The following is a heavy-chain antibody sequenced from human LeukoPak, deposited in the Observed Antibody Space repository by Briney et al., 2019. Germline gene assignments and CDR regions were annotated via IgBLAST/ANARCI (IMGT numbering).Heavy chain of an antibody. J-gene: IGHJ4*02. CDR1: GFTFSSYE. Sequence: QPGGSLRLSCAASGFTFSSYEMNWVRQGPGKGLEWLSHISNSGSSIQYADSVKGRFTISRDNAKNSLYLQMNSLRAEDTAVYYCARTRDGPSEYWGQGTLVTVSS. CDR2: ISNSGSSI. D-gene: IGHD5-24*01. CDR3: ARTRDGPSEY. V-gene: IGHV3-48*03.